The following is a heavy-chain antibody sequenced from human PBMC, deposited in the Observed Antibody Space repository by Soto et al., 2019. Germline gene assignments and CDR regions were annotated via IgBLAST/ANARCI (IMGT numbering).Heavy chain of an antibody. CDR1: GYTFTIYA. J-gene: IGHJ4*02. CDR3: ARDYTVTYYYFDY. CDR2: INAGNGNT. D-gene: IGHD4-17*01. V-gene: IGHV1-3*01. Sequence: SVKVSCKASGYTFTIYAMHCVGQSPVQRLEWMGWINAGNGNTKYSQKFQGRVTITRDTSASTAYMELSSLRSEDTAVYYCARDYTVTYYYFDYWGQGTLVTVSS.